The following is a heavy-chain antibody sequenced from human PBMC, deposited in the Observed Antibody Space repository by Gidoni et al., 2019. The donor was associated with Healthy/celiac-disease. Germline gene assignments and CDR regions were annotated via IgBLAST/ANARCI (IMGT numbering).Heavy chain of an antibody. D-gene: IGHD4-17*01. CDR2: INHSGST. CDR3: ARGKTTVVTIVEARWYYFDY. Sequence: QVQLQQWGAGLLKPSETLSLTCAVYGGSFSGYYWSWIRQPPGKRLEWIGEINHSGSTNYNPSLKSRVTISVDTSKNQFSLKLSSVTAADTAVYYCARGKTTVVTIVEARWYYFDYWGQGTLVTVSS. V-gene: IGHV4-34*01. CDR1: GGSFSGYY. J-gene: IGHJ4*02.